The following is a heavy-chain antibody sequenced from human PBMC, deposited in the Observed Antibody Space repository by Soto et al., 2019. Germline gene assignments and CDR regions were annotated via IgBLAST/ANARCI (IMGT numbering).Heavy chain of an antibody. CDR2: IYHSGST. V-gene: IGHV4-59*08. J-gene: IGHJ2*01. Sequence: PSETLSLTCTVSGGSISSNYWSWIRQPPGKGLEWIGYIYHSGSTNYNPSLKSRVTISVDTSKNQFSLRLSSVTAADTAVYYCARRYYDILTGYPGYF. D-gene: IGHD3-9*01. CDR3: ARRYYDILTGYPGYF. CDR1: GGSISSNY.